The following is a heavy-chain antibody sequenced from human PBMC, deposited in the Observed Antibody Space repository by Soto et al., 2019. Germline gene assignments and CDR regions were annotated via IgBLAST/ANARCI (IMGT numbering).Heavy chain of an antibody. CDR3: ARDSMLCSGGSCYSSAFDI. J-gene: IGHJ3*02. Sequence: GGSLRLSCAASGFTFSSYGMHWVRQAPGKGLEWVAVISYDGSNKYYADSVKGRFTISRDNSKNTLYLQMNSLRAEDTAVYYCARDSMLCSGGSCYSSAFDIWGQGTMVTVSS. CDR1: GFTFSSYG. D-gene: IGHD2-15*01. V-gene: IGHV3-30*03. CDR2: ISYDGSNK.